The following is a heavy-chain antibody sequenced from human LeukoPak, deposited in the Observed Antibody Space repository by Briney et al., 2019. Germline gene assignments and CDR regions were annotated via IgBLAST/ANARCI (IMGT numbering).Heavy chain of an antibody. V-gene: IGHV1-3*01. CDR3: ARDDCGDTCYPGGY. CDR1: GYTFTKYV. J-gene: IGHJ4*02. D-gene: IGHD2-21*01. CDR2: INVGNGDT. Sequence: ASVKVSCKASGYTFTKYVVHWVRQAPGQRPEWMGWINVGNGDTKYSQNFQDRVTITRDTSANTAYMELSSLTSEDTALYYCARDDCGDTCYPGGYWGQGTLVTVSS.